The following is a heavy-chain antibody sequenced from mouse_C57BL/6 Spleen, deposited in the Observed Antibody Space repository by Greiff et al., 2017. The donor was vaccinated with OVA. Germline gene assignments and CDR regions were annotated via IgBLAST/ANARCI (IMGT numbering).Heavy chain of an antibody. Sequence: VKLVESGPGLVAPSQSLSITCTVSGFSLTSYGVSWVRQPPGKGLEWRGVIWGDGSTNYHSARISRLSISKDNSKSLVFLKLNSLHTDDTATYYCAKLGSNYSFAYWGQGTLVTVSA. CDR2: IWGDGST. CDR3: AKLGSNYSFAY. CDR1: GFSLTSYG. J-gene: IGHJ3*01. V-gene: IGHV2-3*01. D-gene: IGHD2-5*01.